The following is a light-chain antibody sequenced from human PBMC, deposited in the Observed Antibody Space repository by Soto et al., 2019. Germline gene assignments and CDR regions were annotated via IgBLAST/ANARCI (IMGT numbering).Light chain of an antibody. CDR3: CSFAGAWL. CDR1: SSDVANHNH. V-gene: IGLV2-11*01. CDR2: DVS. J-gene: IGLJ3*02. Sequence: QSVLTQPRSVSGSPGQSVPIFCTGTSSDVANHNHVSWYQHHPGKAPKLIIYDVSKRSLGVPDRFSGSKSGNTASLTDSGLQAEDEADYYCCSFAGAWLLGGGTKLTVL.